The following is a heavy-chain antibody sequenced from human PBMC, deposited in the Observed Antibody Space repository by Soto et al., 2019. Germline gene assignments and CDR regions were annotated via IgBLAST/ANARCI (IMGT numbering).Heavy chain of an antibody. CDR2: ISGSGGST. V-gene: IGHV3-23*01. J-gene: IGHJ5*02. CDR1: GFTFSSYA. Sequence: EVQLLESGGGLVQPGGSLRLSCAASGFTFSSYAMSWVRQAPGKGLEWVSAISGSGGSTYYVDSVKGRFTISRDNSKNTLYLQMNSLRAEDTAVYYCAKDILEWLPQLDWFDPWGQGTLVTVSS. CDR3: AKDILEWLPQLDWFDP. D-gene: IGHD3-3*01.